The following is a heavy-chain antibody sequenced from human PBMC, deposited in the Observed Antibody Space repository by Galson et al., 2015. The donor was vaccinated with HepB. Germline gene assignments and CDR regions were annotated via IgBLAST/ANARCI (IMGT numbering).Heavy chain of an antibody. D-gene: IGHD3-3*01. CDR2: IDWDDDK. Sequence: PALVKPTQTLALTCTFSGFSLSTSGMCVSWIRQPPGKALEWLARIDWDDDKYYSTSLKTRLTISKDTSKNQVVLTMTNMDPVDTATHYCARILRAYDFWSGYEPWGQGTLVTVSS. J-gene: IGHJ5*02. CDR1: GFSLSTSGMC. V-gene: IGHV2-70*11. CDR3: ARILRAYDFWSGYEP.